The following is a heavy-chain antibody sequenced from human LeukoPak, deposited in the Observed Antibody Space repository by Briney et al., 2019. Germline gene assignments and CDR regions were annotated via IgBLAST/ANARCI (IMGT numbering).Heavy chain of an antibody. CDR3: ARELGGTKTGGFDI. CDR2: IGAAGAHT. V-gene: IGHV3-64*02. CDR1: GFRFSYHD. D-gene: IGHD1-14*01. Sequence: GGSLRLSCAASGFRFSYHDMHWVRQAPGKGLEFASSIGAAGAHTFYADSVKGRFTISRDNFQNTMYLQMDGLRPEDSAVYYCARELGGTKTGGFDIWGQGTVVTVSS. J-gene: IGHJ3*02.